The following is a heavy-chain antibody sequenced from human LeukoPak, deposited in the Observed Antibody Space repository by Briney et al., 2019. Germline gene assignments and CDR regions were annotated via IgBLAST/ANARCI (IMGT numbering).Heavy chain of an antibody. CDR1: GFTVSSNY. Sequence: GGSLRLSCAASGFTVSSNYMSWVRQAPGKGLEWASVIYSGGSTYYADSVKGRFTIFRDNSKNTLYLQMNSLRAEDTAVYYCARDHYDSSGSDYWGQGTLVTVSS. V-gene: IGHV3-53*01. CDR3: ARDHYDSSGSDY. CDR2: IYSGGST. J-gene: IGHJ4*02. D-gene: IGHD3-22*01.